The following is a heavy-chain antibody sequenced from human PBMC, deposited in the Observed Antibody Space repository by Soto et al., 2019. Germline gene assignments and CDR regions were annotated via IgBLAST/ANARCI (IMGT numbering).Heavy chain of an antibody. CDR3: ARVVYYYDSSGYYSPLDY. Sequence: QVQLVQSGAEVKKPGSSVKVSCKASGGTFSSYAISWVRQAPGQGLEWMGGIIPIFGTANYAQKFQGRVTITADESTSTAYMELSSLRSEDTAVYYCARVVYYYDSSGYYSPLDYWCQGTLVTVSS. J-gene: IGHJ4*02. V-gene: IGHV1-69*01. CDR1: GGTFSSYA. CDR2: IIPIFGTA. D-gene: IGHD3-22*01.